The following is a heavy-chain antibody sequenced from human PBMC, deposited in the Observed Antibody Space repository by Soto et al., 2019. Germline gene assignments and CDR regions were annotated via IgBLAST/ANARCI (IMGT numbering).Heavy chain of an antibody. CDR3: ARAHAPTLPFDS. CDR2: IFDSGNA. V-gene: IGHV4-59*01. Sequence: TLSLTCSVSGGSIRNVYWSWIRQAPGKGLEWIGFIFDSGNAKYNPSLKSRVTISVDTSKNQFSLSLDSVTAADTAVYFCARAHAPTLPFDSWGQGTLVTVSS. J-gene: IGHJ4*01. D-gene: IGHD2-15*01. CDR1: GGSIRNVY.